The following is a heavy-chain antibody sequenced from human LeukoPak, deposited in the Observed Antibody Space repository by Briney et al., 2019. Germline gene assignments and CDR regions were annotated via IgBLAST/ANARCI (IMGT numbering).Heavy chain of an antibody. D-gene: IGHD2-2*01. CDR1: GGTFSSYA. Sequence: ASVKVSCKASGGTFSSYAISWVRQAPGQGLEWMGGIIPIFGTANCAQKFQGRVTITADESTSTAYMELSSLRSEDTAVYYCASWYQLATPNDAFDIWGQGTMVTVSS. CDR3: ASWYQLATPNDAFDI. CDR2: IIPIFGTA. V-gene: IGHV1-69*13. J-gene: IGHJ3*02.